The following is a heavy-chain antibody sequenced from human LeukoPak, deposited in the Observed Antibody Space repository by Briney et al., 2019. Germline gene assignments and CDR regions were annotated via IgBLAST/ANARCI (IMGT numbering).Heavy chain of an antibody. D-gene: IGHD5-12*01. Sequence: GESLKISCKGSGYSFTSYWIGWVRQMPGKGMEWMGIIYPGDSDTRYSPSFQGQVTISADKSINTAYLQWSPLKASDTAIYYCARRLEGLATFDYWGQGTLVTVSS. CDR1: GYSFTSYW. CDR2: IYPGDSDT. V-gene: IGHV5-51*01. J-gene: IGHJ4*02. CDR3: ARRLEGLATFDY.